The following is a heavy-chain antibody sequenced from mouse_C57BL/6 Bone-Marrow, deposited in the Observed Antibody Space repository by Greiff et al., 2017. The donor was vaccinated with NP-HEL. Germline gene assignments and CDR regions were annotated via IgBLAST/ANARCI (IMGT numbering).Heavy chain of an antibody. CDR2: IYPGDGDT. CDR3: ARGYSNYREDY. CDR1: GYAFSSSW. Sequence: QVQLQQSGPELVKPGASVKISCKASGYAFSSSWMNWVKQRPGKGLEWIGRIYPGDGDTNYNGKFKGKATLTADKSSSTAYMQLSSLTSEDSAVYFCARGYSNYREDYWGQGTTLTVSS. V-gene: IGHV1-82*01. J-gene: IGHJ2*01. D-gene: IGHD2-5*01.